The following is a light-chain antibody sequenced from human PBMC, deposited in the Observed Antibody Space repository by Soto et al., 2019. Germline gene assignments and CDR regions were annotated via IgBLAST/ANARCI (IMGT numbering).Light chain of an antibody. J-gene: IGKJ1*01. CDR2: GAS. Sequence: EIVLTQSPATLSVSPGERVTLSCRASESVDINLAWYQQKPGQAPRLLSYGASTRATDMPGTVSGRGSGTEFTLTISSLQSEDVAVYDCQQYKNWPRTFGQGTKVDIK. CDR3: QQYKNWPRT. V-gene: IGKV3-15*01. CDR1: ESVDIN.